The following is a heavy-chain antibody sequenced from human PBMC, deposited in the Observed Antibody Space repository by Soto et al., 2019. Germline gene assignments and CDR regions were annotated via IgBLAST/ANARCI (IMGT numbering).Heavy chain of an antibody. CDR3: ARDSRTDGYKYDYFDY. CDR1: GFTFSNYA. D-gene: IGHD5-12*01. J-gene: IGHJ4*02. CDR2: ISYDGRDE. Sequence: QVQLVESGGGVVQPGRSLRLSCTASGFTFSNYAIHWVRQAPGKGLEWVALISYDGRDEYYADSVKGRFTISRDNSKNTLYLQMNSMIAEDTGMFYCARDSRTDGYKYDYFDYWGQGTLVTVSS. V-gene: IGHV3-30*04.